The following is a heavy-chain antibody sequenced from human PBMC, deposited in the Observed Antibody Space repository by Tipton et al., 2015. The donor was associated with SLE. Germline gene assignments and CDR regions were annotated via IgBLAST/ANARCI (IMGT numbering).Heavy chain of an antibody. V-gene: IGHV4-61*09. Sequence: TLSLTCTVSGGSISSGSYYWSWIRQPAGKGLEWIGNIYTSGSTNYNPSLKRRVTISVDTSKNQFSLNLSSVTAADTAVYYCARHNIVALKGFDYWGQGTLVTVSS. CDR3: ARHNIVALKGFDY. CDR2: IYTSGST. J-gene: IGHJ4*02. CDR1: GGSISSGSYY. D-gene: IGHD2-21*01.